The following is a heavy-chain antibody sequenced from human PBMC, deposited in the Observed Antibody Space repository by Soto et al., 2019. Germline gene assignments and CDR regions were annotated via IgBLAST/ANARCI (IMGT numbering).Heavy chain of an antibody. CDR2: IYYSESS. CDR1: GGSISSHY. J-gene: IGHJ4*02. CDR3: ARAVEMYASGWYYFDY. V-gene: IGHV4-59*11. Sequence: QVQLQESGPGLVKPSETLSLTCTVSGGSISSHYWSWIRQPPGKGLEWIGFIYYSESSNYNPSLQRRVPISVDTSTNQFSLRLPSVTAADTAVYYCARAVEMYASGWYYFDYWGQGTLVTVSS. D-gene: IGHD6-19*01.